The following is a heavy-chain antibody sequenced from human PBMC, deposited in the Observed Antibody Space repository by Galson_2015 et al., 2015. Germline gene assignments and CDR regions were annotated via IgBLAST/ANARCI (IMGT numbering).Heavy chain of an antibody. D-gene: IGHD5-18*01. CDR3: ARSVDTAFEY. CDR1: GFTFSSYW. Sequence: SLRLSCAASGFTFSSYWMSWVRQAPGKGLEWVAVIWYDGSNKYYADSVKGRFTISRDNSKNTLYLQMNSLRAEDTAVYYCARSVDTAFEYWGQGTLVTVSS. J-gene: IGHJ4*02. CDR2: IWYDGSNK. V-gene: IGHV3-33*08.